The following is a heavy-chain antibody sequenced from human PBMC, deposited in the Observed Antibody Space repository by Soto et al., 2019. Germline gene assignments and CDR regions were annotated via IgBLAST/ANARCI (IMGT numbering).Heavy chain of an antibody. J-gene: IGHJ6*02. D-gene: IGHD3-9*01. CDR1: GFTFSSYS. V-gene: IGHV3-21*01. CDR3: ARVGYDILTGYPSYGMDV. CDR2: ISSSSSYI. Sequence: GGSLRLSCAASGFTFSSYSMNWVRQAPGKGLEWVSSISSSSSYIYYADSVKGRFTISRDNAKNSLYLQMNSLRAEDTAVYYCARVGYDILTGYPSYGMDVWGQGTTVT.